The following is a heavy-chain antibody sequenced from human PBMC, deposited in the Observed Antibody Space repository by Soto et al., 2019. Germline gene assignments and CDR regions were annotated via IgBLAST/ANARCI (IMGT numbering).Heavy chain of an antibody. CDR2: INPNSGAT. J-gene: IGHJ6*02. CDR3: ADVVGNTTYNYYGIDV. Sequence: ASVEVSCKASGYTFIGSFMHWVRQAPGQGLEWMGWINPNSGATNYAQKLQGRVTMTRDTSISTAFMDLSRLRSDDTAVSYCADVVGNTTYNYYGIDVWGQGTTVTVSS. CDR1: GYTFIGSF. V-gene: IGHV1-2*02. D-gene: IGHD3-22*01.